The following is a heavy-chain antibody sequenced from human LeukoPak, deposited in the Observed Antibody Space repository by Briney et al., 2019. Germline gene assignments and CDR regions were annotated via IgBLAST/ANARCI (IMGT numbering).Heavy chain of an antibody. Sequence: GGSLRLSCAASGFTFSPYGIHWVRQAPGKGLEWVAFISYDGNKEYHADSVKGRFTISRDNAKNSLYLQMNSLRDDDTAVYYCARGLRAWTLSYYFDYWGQGTLVTVSS. D-gene: IGHD2-21*01. CDR1: GFTFSPYG. CDR2: ISYDGNKE. J-gene: IGHJ4*02. V-gene: IGHV3-30-3*01. CDR3: ARGLRAWTLSYYFDY.